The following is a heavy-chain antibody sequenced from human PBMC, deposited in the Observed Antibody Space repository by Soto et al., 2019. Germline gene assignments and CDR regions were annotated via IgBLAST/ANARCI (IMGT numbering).Heavy chain of an antibody. J-gene: IGHJ4*02. V-gene: IGHV3-23*01. CDR1: GFTFNNYA. Sequence: EVQLLESGGGLVQPGGSLRLSCAASGFTFNNYAMTWVRQAPGKGLEWVSAISGGGDTTSYADAVKGRFPVSRDGSKNTLYLQMRSLRAEDTALYYCAKGRGGSGSLTPRVDFWGQGTLVTVSS. CDR2: ISGGGDTT. D-gene: IGHD3-10*01. CDR3: AKGRGGSGSLTPRVDF.